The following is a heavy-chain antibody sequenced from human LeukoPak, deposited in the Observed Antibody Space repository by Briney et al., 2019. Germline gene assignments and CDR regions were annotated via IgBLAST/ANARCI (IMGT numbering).Heavy chain of an antibody. Sequence: GGSLRLSCAASGFTFDDYAMHWVRQAPGKGLEWVSGISWNSGSIGYADSVKGRFTISRDNAKTSLYLQMNSLRAEDTALYYCAKDISPTSTYYYDSSGYDYWGQGTLVTVSS. V-gene: IGHV3-9*01. J-gene: IGHJ4*02. CDR1: GFTFDDYA. D-gene: IGHD3-22*01. CDR3: AKDISPTSTYYYDSSGYDY. CDR2: ISWNSGSI.